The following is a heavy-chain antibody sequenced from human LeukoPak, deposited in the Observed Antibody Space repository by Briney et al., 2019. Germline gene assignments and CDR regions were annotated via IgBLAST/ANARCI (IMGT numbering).Heavy chain of an antibody. J-gene: IGHJ4*02. Sequence: SVKVSCKASGGTFNNYAINWVRQAPGQGLEWMGGIIPIFGSSNYAQKFQGRVTITADESTTTAYMELSSLRSEDTAVYYCAKSLLLWFGELSAPFDYWGQGTLVTVSS. V-gene: IGHV1-69*01. CDR3: AKSLLLWFGELSAPFDY. D-gene: IGHD3-10*01. CDR1: GGTFNNYA. CDR2: IIPIFGSS.